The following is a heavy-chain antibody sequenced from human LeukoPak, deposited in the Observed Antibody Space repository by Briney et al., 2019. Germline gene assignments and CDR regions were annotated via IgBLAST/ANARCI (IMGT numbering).Heavy chain of an antibody. V-gene: IGHV1-46*01. CDR1: GYTFTSYY. J-gene: IGHJ3*02. CDR3: AREGKTYYDILRVERVAFDI. Sequence: ASVKVSCKASGYTFTSYYMHWVRQAPGQGLEWMGIINPSGGSTSYAQKFQGRVTMTRDMSTSTVYMELSSLRSEDTAVYYCAREGKTYYDILRVERVAFDIWGQGTMVTVSS. D-gene: IGHD3-9*01. CDR2: INPSGGST.